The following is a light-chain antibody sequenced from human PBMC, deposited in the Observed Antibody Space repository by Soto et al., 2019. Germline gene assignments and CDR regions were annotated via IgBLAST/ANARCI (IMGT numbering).Light chain of an antibody. V-gene: IGLV2-14*03. CDR3: AAWDASLSACV. J-gene: IGLJ1*01. CDR1: SSDVGAFNY. Sequence: QSVLTQPASVSGSPGQAITISCSGTSSDVGAFNYVSWYQQHPGKAPKLMIYDVSNRPSGVPDRFSGSRSGTSASLAIVGLRSEDEAIYYCAAWDASLSACVFGNGTKLTVL. CDR2: DVS.